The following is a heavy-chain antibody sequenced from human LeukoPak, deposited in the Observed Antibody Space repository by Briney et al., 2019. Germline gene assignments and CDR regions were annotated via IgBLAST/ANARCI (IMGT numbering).Heavy chain of an antibody. CDR2: ISYDGSNK. D-gene: IGHD3-10*01. J-gene: IGHJ4*02. CDR3: ARWGGWGISIDY. V-gene: IGHV3-30-3*01. CDR1: GFTFSSYA. Sequence: GGSLRLSCAASGFTFSSYAMHWVRQAPGKGLEWVAVISYDGSNKYYADSVKGRFTISRDNSKNTLYLQMNSLRAEDTAVYYCARWGGWGISIDYGGQGPLVTVSS.